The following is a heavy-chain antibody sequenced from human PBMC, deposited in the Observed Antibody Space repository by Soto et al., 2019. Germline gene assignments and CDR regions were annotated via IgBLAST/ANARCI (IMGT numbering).Heavy chain of an antibody. D-gene: IGHD3-10*01. V-gene: IGHV3-23*01. Sequence: EVQLLESGGGLVQPGGSLRLSCAASGFTFSSYAMSWVRQAPGKGLEWVSAISGSGGSTYYADSVKGRCTDSRDNSKNTLYLQNNSRRAEDTAVYYCANTERGGFDPWGQGTLVTVSS. J-gene: IGHJ5*02. CDR2: ISGSGGST. CDR3: ANTERGGFDP. CDR1: GFTFSSYA.